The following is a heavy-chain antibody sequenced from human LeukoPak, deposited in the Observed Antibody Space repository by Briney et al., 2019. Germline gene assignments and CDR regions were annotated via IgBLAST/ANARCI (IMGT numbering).Heavy chain of an antibody. CDR1: GFTFSSYE. J-gene: IGHJ6*02. V-gene: IGHV3-48*03. D-gene: IGHD3-10*01. CDR2: ISSSGDAI. CDR3: ARDPYYGSGKYYHGMDL. Sequence: PGGSLRLSCAASGFTFSSYEMNWVRQAPGKGLEWVSYISSSGDAIYYADSVEGRFTISRDDAKNSLYLQMNSLRAEDTAVYYCARDPYYGSGKYYHGMDLWGQGTTVTVSS.